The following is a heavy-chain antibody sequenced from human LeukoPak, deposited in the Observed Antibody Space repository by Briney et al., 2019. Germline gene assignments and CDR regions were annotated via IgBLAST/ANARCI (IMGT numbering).Heavy chain of an antibody. CDR1: GGSISSGSYY. J-gene: IGHJ4*02. Sequence: PSQTLSLTCTVSGGSISSGSYYWSWIRQPAGKGLEWIGRIYTSGSTNYNPSLKSRVTISVDTSKNQFSLKLSSVTAADTAVYYCARYCGLYPYGSGSYYDYWGQGTLVTVSS. V-gene: IGHV4-61*02. CDR2: IYTSGST. CDR3: ARYCGLYPYGSGSYYDY. D-gene: IGHD3-10*01.